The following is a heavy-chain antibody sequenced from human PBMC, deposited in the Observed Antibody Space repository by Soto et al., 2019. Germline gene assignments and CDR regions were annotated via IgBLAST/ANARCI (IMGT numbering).Heavy chain of an antibody. CDR3: ATPVQQLAYRYYYYGMDV. CDR2: ISYDGSNK. J-gene: IGHJ6*02. CDR1: GFTFSSYG. Sequence: QVQLVESGGGVVQPGRSLRLSCAASGFTFSSYGMHWVRQAPGKGLEWVAVISYDGSNKYYADSVKGRFTISRDNSKNTLYLQMNSLRAEDTAVYYCATPVQQLAYRYYYYGMDVWGQGTTVTVSS. D-gene: IGHD6-13*01. V-gene: IGHV3-30*03.